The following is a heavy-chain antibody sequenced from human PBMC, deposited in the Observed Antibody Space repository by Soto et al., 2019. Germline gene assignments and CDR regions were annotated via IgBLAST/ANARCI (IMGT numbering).Heavy chain of an antibody. J-gene: IGHJ6*02. CDR2: IIPIFGTP. V-gene: IGHV1-69*13. CDR3: ATSRGGYCSSTSCYKEPYYYYGMDV. Sequence: SVKVSCKPSGGTFTNYAFSWVRQAPGQGLEWMGGIIPIFGTPDYAQNFQGRVTITADESTRTASMELSSLRSDDTAVYYCATSRGGYCSSTSCYKEPYYYYGMDVWGQGTTVTVSS. CDR1: GGTFTNYA. D-gene: IGHD2-2*02.